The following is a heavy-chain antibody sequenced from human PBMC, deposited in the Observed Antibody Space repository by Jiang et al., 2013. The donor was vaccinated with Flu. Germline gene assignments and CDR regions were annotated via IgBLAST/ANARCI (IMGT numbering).Heavy chain of an antibody. CDR3: ARSMVLVVVTTYAFDY. V-gene: IGHV3-30-3*01. CDR2: ISYDGNSK. CDR1: GFTFSSYA. D-gene: IGHD3-22*01. J-gene: IGHJ4*02. Sequence: QLVESGGGVVQPGRSLRLSCEASGFTFSSYAMHWVRQAPGKGLEWVATISYDGNSKYYADSVKGRFTISRDNSKNTLYLQMNGLRPEDTAVYYCARSMVLVVVTTYAFDYWGQGTLVTVSS.